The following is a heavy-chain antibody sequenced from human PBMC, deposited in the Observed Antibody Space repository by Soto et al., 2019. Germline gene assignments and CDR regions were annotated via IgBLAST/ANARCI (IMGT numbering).Heavy chain of an antibody. CDR1: GGSISSSSYY. CDR3: ARSLDYDFWSGDLYYYYYMDV. CDR2: IYYSGST. Sequence: SETLSLTCTVSGGSISSSSYYWGWIRQPPGKGLEWIGSIYYSGSTYYNPSLKSRVTTYVDTSKNQFSLKLSSVTAADTAVYYCARSLDYDFWSGDLYYYYYMDVWGKGTTVTVSS. J-gene: IGHJ6*03. V-gene: IGHV4-39*01. D-gene: IGHD3-3*01.